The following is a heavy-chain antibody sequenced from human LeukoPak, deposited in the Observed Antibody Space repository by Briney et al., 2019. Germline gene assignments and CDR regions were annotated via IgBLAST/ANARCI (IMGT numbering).Heavy chain of an antibody. CDR3: ASGPRYCSSTGCYNLDY. Sequence: SETLSLTCAVYGGSFSGYYWSWIRQPPGKGLEWIGEINHSGSTNYNPSLKSRVTISVDTSKNQFSLKLSSVTAADTAVYYCASGPRYCSSTGCYNLDYWGQGTLVTVSS. J-gene: IGHJ4*02. D-gene: IGHD2-2*02. CDR1: GGSFSGYY. CDR2: INHSGST. V-gene: IGHV4-34*01.